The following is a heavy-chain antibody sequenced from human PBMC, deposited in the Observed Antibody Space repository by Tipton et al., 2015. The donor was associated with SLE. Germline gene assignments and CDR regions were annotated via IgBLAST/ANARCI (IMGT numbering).Heavy chain of an antibody. J-gene: IGHJ5*02. V-gene: IGHV3-48*03. CDR3: ARADYDLGTYFNYPIDT. CDR2: IGTSGTFI. D-gene: IGHD3-10*01. Sequence: SLRLSCAASGFTFSHYEMNWVGQAPGKAPQWVSYIGTSGTFIHYAASVRGRFTISSDDARDSLYLQMNSLRVEDTGIYYCARADYDLGTYFNYPIDTWGRGTLVTISS. CDR1: GFTFSHYE.